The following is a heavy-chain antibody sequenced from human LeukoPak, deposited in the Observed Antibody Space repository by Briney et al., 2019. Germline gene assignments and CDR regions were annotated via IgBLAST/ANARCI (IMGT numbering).Heavy chain of an antibody. V-gene: IGHV3-23*01. Sequence: PGGSLRLSCAASGFTFSNYGMSWVRQAPGKGLEWVSAISGSGGSTYYAHSVKGRFTISRDNSKNTLYLQMNSLRAEDTAVYYCARASWPTPTYGSGSYYKPLLFDYWGQGTLVTVSS. D-gene: IGHD3-10*01. CDR3: ARASWPTPTYGSGSYYKPLLFDY. CDR1: GFTFSNYG. CDR2: ISGSGGST. J-gene: IGHJ4*02.